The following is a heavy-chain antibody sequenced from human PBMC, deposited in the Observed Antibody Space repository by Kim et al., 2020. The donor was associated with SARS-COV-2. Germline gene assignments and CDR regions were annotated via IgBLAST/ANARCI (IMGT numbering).Heavy chain of an antibody. CDR2: INPSSNSI. V-gene: IGHV3-21*03. J-gene: IGHJ2*01. Sequence: GGSLRLSCAASGFTFSSYPMDWVRQAPGKGLEWVSSINPSSNSIFYADSLKGRFTISRDNAKNSLYLQMNSLRAEDTXVYYCVRATQEQTGDYSWYFDFWXXGTLVTVSS. CDR1: GFTFSSYP. CDR3: VRATQEQTGDYSWYFDF. D-gene: IGHD7-27*01.